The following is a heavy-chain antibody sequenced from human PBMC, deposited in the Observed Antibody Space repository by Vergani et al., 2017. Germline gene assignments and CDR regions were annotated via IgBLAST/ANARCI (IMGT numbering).Heavy chain of an antibody. J-gene: IGHJ4*02. V-gene: IGHV3-15*01. Sequence: VELLESGGGLAQPGGSLRVSCSASGFRVTTYYMSWVRQAPGKGLEWVGRVRSKTDGGTTDYVAPVKGRFTISRDDSKNTLYLQMDSLKTEDTAVYYCTTASHYDSSGFRGDWGQGTLVTVSS. CDR1: GFRVTTYY. CDR2: VRSKTDGGTT. D-gene: IGHD3-22*01. CDR3: TTASHYDSSGFRGD.